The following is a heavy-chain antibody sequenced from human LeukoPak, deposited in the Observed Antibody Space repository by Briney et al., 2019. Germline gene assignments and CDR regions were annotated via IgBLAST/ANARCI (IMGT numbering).Heavy chain of an antibody. J-gene: IGHJ6*03. CDR3: ARDFPDSSGYYDYYYYMDV. CDR2: IYSGGST. D-gene: IGHD3-22*01. V-gene: IGHV3-53*01. CDR1: GFTVINYY. Sequence: GGSLRLSCAASGFTVINYYMTWVRQAPGKGLEWVADIYSGGSTYYADSVKGRFTISRDNSKNTLYLQMNSLTAEDTAVYYCARDFPDSSGYYDYYYYMDVWGKGTTVTVSS.